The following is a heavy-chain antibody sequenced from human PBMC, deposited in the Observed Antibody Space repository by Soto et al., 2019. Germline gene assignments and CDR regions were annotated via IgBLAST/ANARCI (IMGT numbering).Heavy chain of an antibody. Sequence: QVQLVQSGAEVQKPGSSVKVSCKASGGIFSTYAISWLRQAPGQGLEWMGGIIPLFGTPNYAQRFQGRVTTTADEDTSSAYMELSRLRSEDTAVDYCARDRDDYGTGNYYNRSDLRGQVNLV. D-gene: IGHD3-10*01. V-gene: IGHV1-69*01. J-gene: IGHJ4*02. CDR1: GGIFSTYA. CDR3: ARDRDDYGTGNYYNRSDL. CDR2: IIPLFGTP.